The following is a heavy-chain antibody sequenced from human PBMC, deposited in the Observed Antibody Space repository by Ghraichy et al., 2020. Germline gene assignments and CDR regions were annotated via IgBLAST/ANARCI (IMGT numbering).Heavy chain of an antibody. CDR3: AKDSPTRYFDY. CDR2: ISGSGGST. Sequence: GGYLRLSCAASGFTFMTHAMSWVRQAPGKGLEWVSGISGSGGSTYYGDSVKGRFTISRDNSNNTLYLQMNSLRVDDTAVYYCAKDSPTRYFDYWGQGILVTVSS. V-gene: IGHV3-23*01. J-gene: IGHJ4*02. D-gene: IGHD3-9*01. CDR1: GFTFMTHA.